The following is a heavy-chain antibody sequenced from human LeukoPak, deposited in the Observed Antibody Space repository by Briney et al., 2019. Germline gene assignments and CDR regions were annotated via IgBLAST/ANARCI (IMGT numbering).Heavy chain of an antibody. V-gene: IGHV1-18*01. CDR1: GYTFTSYG. J-gene: IGHJ4*02. D-gene: IGHD3-10*01. CDR3: ARGSDSGSYYDY. CDR2: INAYNGNT. Sequence: ASVKVSCKASGYTFTSYGISWVRQAPGQGLEGMGWINAYNGNTNYAQKLQGRVTMTTGTSTSTAYMELRSLRSDDTAVYYCARGSDSGSYYDYWGQGTLVTVSS.